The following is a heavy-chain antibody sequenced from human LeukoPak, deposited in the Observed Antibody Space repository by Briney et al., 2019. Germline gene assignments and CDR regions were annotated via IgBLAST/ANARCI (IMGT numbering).Heavy chain of an antibody. CDR2: IIPIFGTA. CDR1: GGTFSSYA. D-gene: IGHD3-22*01. V-gene: IGHV1-69*13. CDR3: ATNGEYYYDSSGYYPSALDY. Sequence: SVKVSCKASGGTFSSYAISWVRQAPGQGLERMGGIIPIFGTANYAQKFQGRVTITADESTSTAYMELSSLRSEDTAVYYCATNGEYYYDSSGYYPSALDYWGQGTLVTVSS. J-gene: IGHJ4*02.